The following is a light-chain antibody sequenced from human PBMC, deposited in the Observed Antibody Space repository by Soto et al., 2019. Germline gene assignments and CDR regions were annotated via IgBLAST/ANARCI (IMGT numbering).Light chain of an antibody. CDR3: QQLNSYPLT. CDR1: QGISSY. CDR2: AAS. Sequence: DSQLTQSPSFLSASVGDRVTITCRASQGISSYLAWYQQKPGQAPKLLIYAASTLQTGVPSRFSGSGSGTEFTLTISSLQPEDFATYYCQQLNSYPLTFGQGTRLEIK. V-gene: IGKV1-9*01. J-gene: IGKJ5*01.